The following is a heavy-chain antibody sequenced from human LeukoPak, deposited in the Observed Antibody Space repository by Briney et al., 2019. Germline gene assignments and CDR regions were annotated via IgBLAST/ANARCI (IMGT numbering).Heavy chain of an antibody. CDR2: IYPGDSDT. D-gene: IGHD6-13*01. Sequence: GESLKISCKGSGSTFANYWIGWVRQLPGKGLEWMGIIYPGDSDTRYSPSFQGQVTLSADKSSSTAYLQWSSLKASDSATYYCARLLRNIAAGVYYFDYWGQGTLVTVSS. CDR1: GSTFANYW. CDR3: ARLLRNIAAGVYYFDY. J-gene: IGHJ4*02. V-gene: IGHV5-51*01.